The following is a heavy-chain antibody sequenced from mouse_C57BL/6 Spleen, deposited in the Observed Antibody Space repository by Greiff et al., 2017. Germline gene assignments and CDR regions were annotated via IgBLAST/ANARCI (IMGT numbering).Heavy chain of an antibody. CDR3: ARYYWDDDYFDY. CDR1: GYAFSSYW. V-gene: IGHV1-80*01. J-gene: IGHJ2*01. CDR2: IYPGDGDT. Sequence: QVQLQQSGAELVKPGASVKISYKASGYAFSSYWMNWVKQRPGKGLEWIGQIYPGDGDTNYNGKFKGKATLTADKSSSTAYMQLSSLTSEDSAVYFCARYYWDDDYFDYWGQGTTLTVSS. D-gene: IGHD4-1*01.